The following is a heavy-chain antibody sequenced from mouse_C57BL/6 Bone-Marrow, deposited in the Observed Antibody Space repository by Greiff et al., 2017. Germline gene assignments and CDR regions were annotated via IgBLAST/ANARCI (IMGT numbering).Heavy chain of an antibody. Sequence: VQLQQSGPELVKPGASVKISCKASGYSFTGYYMHWVKQSHGNILDWIGYIYPYNGVSSYNQKFKGKATLTVDKSSSTAYMELRSLTSADSAVDYCARGGYYEEFLHWYFDVWGTGTTVTVSS. CDR3: ARGGYYEEFLHWYFDV. V-gene: IGHV1-31*01. D-gene: IGHD2-3*01. CDR2: IYPYNGVS. CDR1: GYSFTGYY. J-gene: IGHJ1*03.